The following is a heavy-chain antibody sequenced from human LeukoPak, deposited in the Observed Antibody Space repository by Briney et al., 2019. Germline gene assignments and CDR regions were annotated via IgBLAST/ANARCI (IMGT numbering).Heavy chain of an antibody. Sequence: PGGSLRLSCADSGFTFTNYAMSWVRQAPGKGLEWVSGMSGRGVSTYYADSAKGRFTISSDNSKNTLYLQMNSLRAEDMAIYYCAKDCNGGNCYIDYWCQGTLVTVAS. CDR2: MSGRGVST. D-gene: IGHD2-15*01. CDR1: GFTFTNYA. V-gene: IGHV3-23*01. J-gene: IGHJ4*02. CDR3: AKDCNGGNCYIDY.